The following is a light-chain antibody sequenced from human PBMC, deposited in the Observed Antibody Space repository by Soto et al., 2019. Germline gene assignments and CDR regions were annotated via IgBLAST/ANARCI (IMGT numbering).Light chain of an antibody. Sequence: DIVMTQTPLFSPVTLGQPASISCRSSESPVHSDGNTYLSWLHQRPGQPPRLLIYRISNRLSGVPDRFSGSGAGTDFTLKISRVEAKDVGVYYCMHTTQSVYTFGQGTKLEI. CDR1: ESPVHSDGNTY. CDR2: RIS. J-gene: IGKJ2*01. V-gene: IGKV2-24*01. CDR3: MHTTQSVYT.